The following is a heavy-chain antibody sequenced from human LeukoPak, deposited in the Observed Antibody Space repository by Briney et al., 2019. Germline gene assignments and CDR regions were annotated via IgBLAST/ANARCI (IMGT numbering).Heavy chain of an antibody. CDR3: ARDPKSDY. CDR2: IYPGDSDT. J-gene: IGHJ4*02. Sequence: GESLKIPCKGSGYSFSSYWIGWVRQMPGKGLEWMGIIYPGDSDTRYSPSFQGQVTISADKSINTAYLQWSSLKASDTAMYFCARDPKSDYWGRELWSPSPQ. V-gene: IGHV5-51*01. CDR1: GYSFSSYW.